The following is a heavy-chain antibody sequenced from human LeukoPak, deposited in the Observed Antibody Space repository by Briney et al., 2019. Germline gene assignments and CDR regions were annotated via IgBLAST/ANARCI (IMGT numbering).Heavy chain of an antibody. CDR2: IYYSGST. CDR3: ARAVGATSDAFDI. J-gene: IGHJ3*02. Sequence: SETLSLTCTVSGGSISSSSYYWGWIRQPPGKGLEWIGSIYYSGSTYYNPSLKSRVTISVDTSKNQFSLKLSSVTAADTAVYYCARAVGATSDAFDIWGQGTMVAVSA. V-gene: IGHV4-39*01. D-gene: IGHD1-26*01. CDR1: GGSISSSSYY.